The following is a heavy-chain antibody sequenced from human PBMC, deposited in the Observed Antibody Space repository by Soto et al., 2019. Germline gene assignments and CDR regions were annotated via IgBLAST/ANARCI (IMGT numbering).Heavy chain of an antibody. Sequence: SVKVSCKASGGTFSSYAISWVRQAPGQGLEWMGGIIPIFGTANYAKKFQGRVTITADESTSTAYMELSSLRSEDTGVYYCATDYSTYRGYDWRDYYYYYYGMNVWGQGTTVTVSS. V-gene: IGHV1-69*13. CDR3: ATDYSTYRGYDWRDYYYYYYGMNV. CDR1: GGTFSSYA. J-gene: IGHJ6*02. CDR2: IIPIFGTA. D-gene: IGHD5-12*01.